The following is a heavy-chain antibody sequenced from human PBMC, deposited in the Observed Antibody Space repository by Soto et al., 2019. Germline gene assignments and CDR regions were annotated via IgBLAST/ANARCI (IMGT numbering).Heavy chain of an antibody. CDR1: GGSFSGYY. V-gene: IGHV4-34*01. D-gene: IGHD6-13*01. CDR3: ARGADAFFYDGLDV. Sequence: SETLSLTCAVYGGSFSGYYWSWIRQPPGKGLEWIGEINHSGSTNYNPSLKSRVTISADTSKNQVSLELTSATAADTAVYFCARGADAFFYDGLDVWGQGITVT. CDR2: INHSGST. J-gene: IGHJ6*02.